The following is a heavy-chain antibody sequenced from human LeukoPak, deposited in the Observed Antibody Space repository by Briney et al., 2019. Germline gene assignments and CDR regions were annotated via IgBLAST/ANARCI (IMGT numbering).Heavy chain of an antibody. Sequence: PGGSLRLSCAASGFTVSSNYMSWVRQAPGKGLEWVSVIYSGGSTYYADSVKGRFTISRDNYKNTLYLQVNSLRAEDTAVYYCAKAPVPAAMRGPPYGMDVWGQGTTVTVSS. D-gene: IGHD2-2*01. CDR1: GFTVSSNY. J-gene: IGHJ6*02. CDR3: AKAPVPAAMRGPPYGMDV. V-gene: IGHV3-53*05. CDR2: IYSGGST.